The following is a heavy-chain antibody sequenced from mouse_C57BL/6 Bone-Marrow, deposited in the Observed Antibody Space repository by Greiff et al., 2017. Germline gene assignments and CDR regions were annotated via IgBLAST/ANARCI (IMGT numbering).Heavy chain of an antibody. J-gene: IGHJ4*01. V-gene: IGHV1-59*01. CDR1: GYTFTSYW. Sequence: QVQLQQPGAELVRPGTSVKLSCKASGYTFTSYWMHWVKQRPGQGLEWIGVIDPSDSYTNYNQKFKGKATLTVDTSSSTAYMQLSSLTSEDSAVYYCASSGSYAMDYWGQGTSVTVSS. D-gene: IGHD3-2*02. CDR3: ASSGSYAMDY. CDR2: IDPSDSYT.